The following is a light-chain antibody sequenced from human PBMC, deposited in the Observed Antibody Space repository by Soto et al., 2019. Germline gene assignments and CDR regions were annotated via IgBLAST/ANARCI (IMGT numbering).Light chain of an antibody. CDR3: QQHHSHAIYT. CDR1: QNIVNW. J-gene: IGKJ1*01. Sequence: DVQMSQSPSTLSASVGDRVTITNRARQNIVNWLAWYQQKPGKAPNLLLYKTSTLQRGVPSRFSGSGSGTEFNLTISSRQPDDFAISYYQQHHSHAIYTFGQGTKVDIK. CDR2: KTS. V-gene: IGKV1-5*03.